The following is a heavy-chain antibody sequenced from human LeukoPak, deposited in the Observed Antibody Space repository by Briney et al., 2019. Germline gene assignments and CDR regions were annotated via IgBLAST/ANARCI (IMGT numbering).Heavy chain of an antibody. Sequence: GGSLRLSCAASGFTFSDYYMSWIRQAPVKVLEWVSYISSSGSTIYYADSVKGRFTISRDNAKNSLYLQMNSLRAEDTAVYYCARGYYDSSGYYYFDYWGQGTLVTVSS. V-gene: IGHV3-11*04. CDR3: ARGYYDSSGYYYFDY. CDR1: GFTFSDYY. J-gene: IGHJ4*02. D-gene: IGHD3-22*01. CDR2: ISSSGSTI.